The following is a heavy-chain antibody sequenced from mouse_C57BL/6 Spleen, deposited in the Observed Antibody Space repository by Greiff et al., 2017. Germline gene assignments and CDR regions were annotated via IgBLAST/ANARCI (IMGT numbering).Heavy chain of an antibody. CDR1: GFTFSSYA. CDR2: ISSGGDYI. CDR3: TRAYYSNYPPMDY. V-gene: IGHV5-9-1*02. Sequence: EVQGVESGEGLVKPGGSLKLSCAASGFTFSSYAMSWVRQTPEKRLEWVAYISSGGDYIYYADTVKGRFTISRDNARNTLYLQMSSLKSEDTAMYYCTRAYYSNYPPMDYWGQGTSVTVSS. J-gene: IGHJ4*01. D-gene: IGHD2-5*01.